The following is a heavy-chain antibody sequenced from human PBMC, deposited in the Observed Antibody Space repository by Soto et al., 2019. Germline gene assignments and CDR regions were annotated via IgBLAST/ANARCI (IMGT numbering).Heavy chain of an antibody. CDR1: GGTFSSYT. J-gene: IGHJ3*02. Sequence: SVKVSCKASGGTFSSYTISWVRQAPGQGLEWMGRIIPILGIANYAQKFQGRVTITADKSTSTAYMELSSLRSEDTAVYYCASPLIVGATKPNAFDIWGQGTMVTVSS. V-gene: IGHV1-69*02. D-gene: IGHD1-26*01. CDR2: IIPILGIA. CDR3: ASPLIVGATKPNAFDI.